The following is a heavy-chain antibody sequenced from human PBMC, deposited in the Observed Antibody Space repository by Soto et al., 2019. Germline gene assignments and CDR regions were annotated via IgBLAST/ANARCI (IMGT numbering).Heavy chain of an antibody. D-gene: IGHD6-19*01. V-gene: IGHV2-5*02. J-gene: IGHJ4*02. Sequence: QITLKESGPTLVKPTQTLTLPCTFSGFSLSTSGVGVGWIRQPPGKALEWLALIYWDDDKRYSPSLKSRLTITKDTSKNQVVLTMTNVDPVDTATYYCAHRRPSSGWYTFDYWGQGTLVTVSS. CDR1: GFSLSTSGVG. CDR3: AHRRPSSGWYTFDY. CDR2: IYWDDDK.